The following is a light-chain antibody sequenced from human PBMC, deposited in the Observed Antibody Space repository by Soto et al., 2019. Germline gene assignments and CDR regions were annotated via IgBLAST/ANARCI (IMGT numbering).Light chain of an antibody. V-gene: IGKV3-15*01. CDR1: QSVSSN. Sequence: EIVMTQSPATLSVSPGDRATLSCRASQSVSSNLAWYQQKPGQAPRLLIYGASTRATGIPARFSGSGSGTEFTLTISSLQSEDFAVYYCQQYNNWSPETFGQGTKVDI. J-gene: IGKJ1*01. CDR2: GAS. CDR3: QQYNNWSPET.